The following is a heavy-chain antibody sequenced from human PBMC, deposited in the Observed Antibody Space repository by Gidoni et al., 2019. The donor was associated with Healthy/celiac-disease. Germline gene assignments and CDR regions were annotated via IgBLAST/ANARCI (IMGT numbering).Heavy chain of an antibody. Sequence: QVQLQESVPGLVKPSETLSLTCPVSGGSISSYYWSWIRQPPGKGLEWIGYIYYSGSTNYNLSVKSRVTISVDTSKNQFSLKLSSVTAADTAVYYCARDFGAFDIWGQGTMVTVSS. CDR1: GGSISSYY. D-gene: IGHD3-10*01. J-gene: IGHJ3*02. CDR2: IYYSGST. V-gene: IGHV4-59*12. CDR3: ARDFGAFDI.